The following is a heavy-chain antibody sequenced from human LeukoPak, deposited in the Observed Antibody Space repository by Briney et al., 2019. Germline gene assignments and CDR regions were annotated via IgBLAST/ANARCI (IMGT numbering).Heavy chain of an antibody. V-gene: IGHV3-64D*09. CDR3: VRSDGIVGATCFDY. Sequence: GGSLRLSCAASGFTFSTYEMNWVRQAPGKGLEYVSAISSNGGSTYYADSVKGRFTISRDNSKNTLYLQMSSLRAEDTAVYYCVRSDGIVGATCFDYWGQGSLVTVSS. CDR1: GFTFSTYE. CDR2: ISSNGGST. J-gene: IGHJ4*02. D-gene: IGHD1-26*01.